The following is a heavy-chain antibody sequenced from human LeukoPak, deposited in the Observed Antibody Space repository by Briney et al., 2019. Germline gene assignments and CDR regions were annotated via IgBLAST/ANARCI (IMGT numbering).Heavy chain of an antibody. CDR2: INPNSGGT. D-gene: IGHD3-3*01. Sequence: ASVKVSCKASGYTFTGYYMHWVRQAPGQGLEWMGWINPNSGGTNYAQKFQGRVTITRDTSISTAYMELSRLRSDDTAVYYCARQSYYDFWSGYYYFDYWGQGTLVTVSS. CDR1: GYTFTGYY. J-gene: IGHJ4*02. CDR3: ARQSYYDFWSGYYYFDY. V-gene: IGHV1-2*02.